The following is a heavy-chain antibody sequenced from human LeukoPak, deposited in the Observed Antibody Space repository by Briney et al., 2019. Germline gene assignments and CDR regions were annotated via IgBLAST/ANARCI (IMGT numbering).Heavy chain of an antibody. CDR3: AKGGGYSYGEIDY. J-gene: IGHJ4*02. CDR1: GFNFMKFE. V-gene: IGHV3-23*01. D-gene: IGHD5-18*01. CDR2: ISGGGGSA. Sequence: PGGSLRLSCAASGFNFMKFEMSWVRQAPGKGLEWVSAISGGGGSAYYADSVKGRFTISRDNSKNTLYLQMNSLRAEDTAVYYCAKGGGYSYGEIDYWGQGTLVTVSS.